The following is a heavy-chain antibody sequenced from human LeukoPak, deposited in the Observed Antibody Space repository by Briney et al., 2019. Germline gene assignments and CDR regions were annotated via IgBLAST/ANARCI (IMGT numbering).Heavy chain of an antibody. CDR1: GGSISSGGYY. Sequence: SQTLSLTCTVSGGSISSGGYYWSWIGQHPGKGLEWIGYIYYSGSTYYNPSLKSRVTISVDTSKNQFSLKLSSVTAADTAVYYCARGIIVVVPAAPADAFDIWGQGTMVTVSS. V-gene: IGHV4-31*03. J-gene: IGHJ3*02. CDR3: ARGIIVVVPAAPADAFDI. D-gene: IGHD2-2*01. CDR2: IYYSGST.